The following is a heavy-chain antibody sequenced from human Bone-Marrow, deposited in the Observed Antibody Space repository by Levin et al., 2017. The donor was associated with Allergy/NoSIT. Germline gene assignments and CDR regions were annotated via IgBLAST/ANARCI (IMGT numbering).Heavy chain of an antibody. D-gene: IGHD3-10*01. CDR1: GYIFTNHW. V-gene: IGHV5-51*01. CDR2: IYPGDSQT. J-gene: IGHJ5*02. Sequence: PGESLKISCKVSGYIFTNHWIAWVRQMPGKGLEWMGIIYPGDSQTRYSPSFQGQVTISADKSINTAYLQWTNLTAPDTAMFYCARLLGNYYHSGSQSRNNLFDAWGQGTLVTVSS. CDR3: ARLLGNYYHSGSQSRNNLFDA.